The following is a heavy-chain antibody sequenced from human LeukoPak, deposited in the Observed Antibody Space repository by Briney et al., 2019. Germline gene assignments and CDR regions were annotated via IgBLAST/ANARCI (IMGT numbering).Heavy chain of an antibody. D-gene: IGHD3-22*01. Sequence: GGSLRLSCAASGFTFSSYGMHWVRQAPGKGLEWVAVIWYDGSNKYYADSVKGRFTISRDNSENTLYLQMNSLRAEDTAVYYCAKDYSYYDSSGYSPLDFQHWGQGTLVTVSS. CDR2: IWYDGSNK. J-gene: IGHJ1*01. CDR3: AKDYSYYDSSGYSPLDFQH. CDR1: GFTFSSYG. V-gene: IGHV3-33*06.